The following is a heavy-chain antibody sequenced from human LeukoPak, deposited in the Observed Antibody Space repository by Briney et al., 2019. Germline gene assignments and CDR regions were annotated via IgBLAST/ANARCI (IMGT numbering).Heavy chain of an antibody. D-gene: IGHD6-19*01. CDR2: IYYSGST. CDR3: ARSGVERWLTRDYYYYGMDV. CDR1: GGSISSYY. J-gene: IGHJ6*02. Sequence: SETLSLTCTVSGGSISSYYWSWNRQPPGKGLEWIGYIYYSGSTNYNPSLKSRVTISVDTSKNQFSLKLSSVTAADTAVYYCARSGVERWLTRDYYYYGMDVWGQGTTVTVSS. V-gene: IGHV4-59*01.